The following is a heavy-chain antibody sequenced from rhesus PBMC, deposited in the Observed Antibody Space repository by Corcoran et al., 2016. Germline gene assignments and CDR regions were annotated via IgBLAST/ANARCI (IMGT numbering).Heavy chain of an antibody. CDR3: ASELAAAFRGRFDV. CDR2: IAGSRGST. Sequence: QVQLQESGPGLVTPSETLTLPCGVSGGSIRGHSLNWVRHTPGKGLAWIGYIAGSRGSTYYNPSFESRVTISTDPSKNQFSLKLSSVTAADTAVYYCASELAAAFRGRFDVWGPGVLVTVSS. D-gene: IGHD6-25*01. CDR1: GGSIRGHS. J-gene: IGHJ5-1*01. V-gene: IGHV4-165*02.